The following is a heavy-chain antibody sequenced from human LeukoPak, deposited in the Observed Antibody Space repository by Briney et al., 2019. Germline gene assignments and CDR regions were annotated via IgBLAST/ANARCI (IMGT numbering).Heavy chain of an antibody. V-gene: IGHV3-23*01. Sequence: GGSLRLSCAASGFTFSSYAMSWVRQAPGKGLEWVSAISGSGGSTYYADSVKGRFTISRDNSKNTLYLQMNSLRAEDTAVYYCAREQKHSSGWYGYYYGMDVWGQGTTVTVSS. CDR2: ISGSGGST. CDR3: AREQKHSSGWYGYYYGMDV. D-gene: IGHD6-19*01. J-gene: IGHJ6*02. CDR1: GFTFSSYA.